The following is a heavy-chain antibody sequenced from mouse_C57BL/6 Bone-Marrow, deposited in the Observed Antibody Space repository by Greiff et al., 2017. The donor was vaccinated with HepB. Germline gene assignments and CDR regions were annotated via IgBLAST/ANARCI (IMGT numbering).Heavy chain of an antibody. J-gene: IGHJ2*01. Sequence: QVQLQQSGAELVKPGASVKLSCKASGYTFTSYWMQWVKQRPGQGLEWIGEIDPSDSYTNYNQKFKGKATLTVEKSSSTAYMQLSSLTSEDSAVYYCARTWDDDDGGKGTNLTVSS. CDR3: ARTWDDDD. CDR2: IDPSDSYT. D-gene: IGHD4-1*01. CDR1: GYTFTSYW. V-gene: IGHV1-50*01.